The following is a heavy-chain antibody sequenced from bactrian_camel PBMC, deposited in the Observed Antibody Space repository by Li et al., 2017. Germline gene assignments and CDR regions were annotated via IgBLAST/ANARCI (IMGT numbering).Heavy chain of an antibody. V-gene: IGHV3S53*01. Sequence: QLVESGGGSVQAGGSLRLSCVNSGRVANCMGWFRQAPGKEREGVARIYHGGQHFYADSVKGRFTLAQDNAQKTLYLQMNSLQTEDTAMYYCAADPSPCHIVVGQKGTGKYVYAYWAQGTQVTVS. J-gene: IGHJ4*01. CDR2: IYHGGQH. CDR3: AADPSPCHIVVGQKGTGKYVYAY. CDR1: GRVANC. D-gene: IGHD2*01.